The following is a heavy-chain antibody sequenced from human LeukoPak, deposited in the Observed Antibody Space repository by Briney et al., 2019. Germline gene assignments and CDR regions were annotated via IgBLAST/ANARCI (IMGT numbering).Heavy chain of an antibody. CDR1: GGSFSGYY. D-gene: IGHD4-17*01. Sequence: SETLSLTCAVYGGSFSGYYWSWIRQPPGKGLEWIGEINHSGSTNYNPSLKSRVTISADTSKNQFSLKLSSVTAADTAVYYCARGLTTVTTGDYWGQGTLVTVSS. CDR2: INHSGST. V-gene: IGHV4-34*01. J-gene: IGHJ4*02. CDR3: ARGLTTVTTGDY.